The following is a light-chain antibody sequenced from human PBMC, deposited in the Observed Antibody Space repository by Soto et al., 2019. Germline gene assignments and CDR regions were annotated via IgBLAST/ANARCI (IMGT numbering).Light chain of an antibody. CDR2: KAS. Sequence: DIQMTQSPSTLSGSVGDRVTITCRASQTISSWLAWYQQKPGKAPKLLSYKASTLKSGVPSRFSGSGYGTEFTFNISSLQPDDFATYYCQHYNSYSEAFGQGTKVELK. J-gene: IGKJ1*01. V-gene: IGKV1-5*03. CDR3: QHYNSYSEA. CDR1: QTISSW.